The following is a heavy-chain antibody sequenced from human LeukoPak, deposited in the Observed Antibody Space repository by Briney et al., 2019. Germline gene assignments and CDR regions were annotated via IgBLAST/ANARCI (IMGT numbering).Heavy chain of an antibody. D-gene: IGHD3-9*01. J-gene: IGHJ4*02. CDR2: INHGGST. Sequence: PSETLSLTCAGYGGTFSGYYWSWIRQAPGKGLEGIGEINHGGSTNYNPSLKSRVTISVDTSKNQYSLKLSSVSAAETAVYYCARGILTGYSTFDYWGQGTLVTVSS. V-gene: IGHV4-34*01. CDR3: ARGILTGYSTFDY. CDR1: GGTFSGYY.